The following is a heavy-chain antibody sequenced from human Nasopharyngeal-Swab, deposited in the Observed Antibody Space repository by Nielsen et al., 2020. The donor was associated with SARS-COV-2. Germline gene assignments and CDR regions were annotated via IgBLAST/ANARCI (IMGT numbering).Heavy chain of an antibody. CDR1: GFTFSSYA. CDR2: ISGGTGGT. Sequence: GGSLRLSCAASGFTFSSYAMSWVRQAPGKGLEWVSAISGGTGGTFYADSVKGRFTISRDNSKNTLFLQMNSLRSEDTAVYYCARFGPGYSSGWYGNDYWGQGTLVTVSS. J-gene: IGHJ4*02. D-gene: IGHD6-19*01. CDR3: ARFGPGYSSGWYGNDY. V-gene: IGHV3-23*01.